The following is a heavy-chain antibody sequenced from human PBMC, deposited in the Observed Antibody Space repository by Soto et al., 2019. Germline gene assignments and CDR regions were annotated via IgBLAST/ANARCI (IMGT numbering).Heavy chain of an antibody. CDR2: SYYSGST. Sequence: SETLSLTCTVSGASISSGGYYWSWIRQHPEKGLGGIGYSYYSGSTYYNPSLKSRVSIAVETSTNQFSLKLSSVTAADTSVYYCARGARYWFDPGGQGTLVTVSS. J-gene: IGHJ5*02. V-gene: IGHV4-31*03. CDR1: GASISSGGYY. CDR3: ARGARYWFDP.